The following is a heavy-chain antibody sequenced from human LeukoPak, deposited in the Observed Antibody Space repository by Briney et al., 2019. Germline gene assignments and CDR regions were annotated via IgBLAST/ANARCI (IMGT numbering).Heavy chain of an antibody. D-gene: IGHD3-3*02. Sequence: GGSLRLSCAASGFILRSYAMSWVRQAPGKGLEWVSAISGSGGSTYYADSVKGRFTISRDNSKNTLYLQMNRLRAEDTAVYYCAKDSIFGVVIIAYYYFDYWGQGTLVTVSS. V-gene: IGHV3-23*01. CDR1: GFILRSYA. CDR3: AKDSIFGVVIIAYYYFDY. CDR2: ISGSGGST. J-gene: IGHJ4*02.